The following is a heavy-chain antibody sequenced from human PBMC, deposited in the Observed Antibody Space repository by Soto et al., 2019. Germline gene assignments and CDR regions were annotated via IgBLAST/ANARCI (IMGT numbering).Heavy chain of an antibody. D-gene: IGHD3-16*02. CDR3: AATLMITFGGVIVPHY. CDR2: IVVGSGNT. J-gene: IGHJ4*02. Sequence: GASLKVSCKASGFTFTSSAMQWVRQARGQRLEWIGWIVVGSGNTNYAQKFQERVTITRDMSTSTAYMELSSLRSEDTAVYYCAATLMITFGGVIVPHYWGQGTLVTVSS. V-gene: IGHV1-58*02. CDR1: GFTFTSSA.